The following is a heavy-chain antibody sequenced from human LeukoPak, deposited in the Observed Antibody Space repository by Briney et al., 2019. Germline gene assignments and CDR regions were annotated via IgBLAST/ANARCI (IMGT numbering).Heavy chain of an antibody. Sequence: GSLRLSCAASGFTFSSYEMNWVRQAPGKGVEWVSYISSSDGTIYYADSVKGRFTISRDNAKNSLFLQMNSLRAEDTAVYYCARSMIVGATRSGYFNSWGQGTLVTVSS. CDR2: ISSSDGTI. J-gene: IGHJ4*02. V-gene: IGHV3-48*03. CDR1: GFTFSSYE. D-gene: IGHD1-26*01. CDR3: ARSMIVGATRSGYFNS.